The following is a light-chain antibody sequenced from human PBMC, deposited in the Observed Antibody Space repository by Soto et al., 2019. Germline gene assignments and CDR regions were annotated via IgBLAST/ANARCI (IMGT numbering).Light chain of an antibody. CDR3: QQYHSSPRT. J-gene: IGKJ1*01. Sequence: IVMTQSALSLPVTPGQPASISCRSIQSLLHSNGYNYLDWYLQKQGQSPQLXIYLGSNRASGVPDRFSGSGYGTDFNLTVSSLQAEDVAVYYCQQYHSSPRTFGQGTKVDIK. V-gene: IGKV2-28*01. CDR1: QSLLHSNGYNY. CDR2: LGS.